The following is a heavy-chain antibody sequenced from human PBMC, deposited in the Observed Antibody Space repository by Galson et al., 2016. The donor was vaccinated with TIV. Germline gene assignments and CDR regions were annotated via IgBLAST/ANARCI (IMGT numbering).Heavy chain of an antibody. D-gene: IGHD3-10*01. Sequence: SVKVSCKASGGTFSNSAVAWVRQAPGQGLEWMGRILPVYGTTAYAQEFQGRLSIGAETSTGTATLELSSLRFEDTAMYYCARGSPYSSSSPGIFDIWGQGAKVTVSS. V-gene: IGHV1-69*06. CDR2: ILPVYGTT. J-gene: IGHJ3*02. CDR3: ARGSPYSSSSPGIFDI. CDR1: GGTFSNSA.